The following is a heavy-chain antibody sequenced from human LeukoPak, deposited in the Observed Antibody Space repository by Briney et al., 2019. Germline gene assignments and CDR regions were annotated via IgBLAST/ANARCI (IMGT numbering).Heavy chain of an antibody. J-gene: IGHJ6*02. V-gene: IGHV4-34*01. CDR2: INHSGST. D-gene: IGHD2-2*02. CDR1: GGSFSGYY. Sequence: SETLSLTCAVYGGSFSGYYWSWVRQPPGKGLEWIGEINHSGSTNYNPSLKSRVTISVDPSKNQCSLTLSSVTAADTAVYYCARLACSSTGCYTARTLPYYYYYYGMDVWGQGTTVTVSS. CDR3: ARLACSSTGCYTARTLPYYYYYYGMDV.